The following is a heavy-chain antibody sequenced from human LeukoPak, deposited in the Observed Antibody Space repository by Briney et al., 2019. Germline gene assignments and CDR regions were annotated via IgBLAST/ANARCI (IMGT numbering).Heavy chain of an antibody. CDR2: ISYDGSNK. V-gene: IGHV3-30*18. CDR1: GFTFSSYG. CDR3: AKDLSPAAKKPHFDY. Sequence: GGSLRLSCAASGFTFSSYGMHWVRQAPGKGLEGVAVISYDGSNKYYADSVKGRFTISRDNSKYTLYLQLNSLRAEDTAVCYCAKDLSPAAKKPHFDYWGQGTLVTVSS. J-gene: IGHJ4*02. D-gene: IGHD2-2*01.